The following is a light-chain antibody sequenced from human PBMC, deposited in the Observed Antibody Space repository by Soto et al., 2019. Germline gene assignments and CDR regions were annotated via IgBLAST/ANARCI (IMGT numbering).Light chain of an antibody. CDR2: AAS. CDR1: QGITSW. J-gene: IGKJ4*01. CDR3: QHANNFPFT. V-gene: IGKV1D-12*01. Sequence: DIQMTQSPSSVSASVGDRVTITCRANQGITSWLAWYQQKPWKAPKLLIYAASILQSGVPSRFSGSGSRTDFTLTISSLQPEDLANYYCQHANNFPFTFGGGTKVEIK.